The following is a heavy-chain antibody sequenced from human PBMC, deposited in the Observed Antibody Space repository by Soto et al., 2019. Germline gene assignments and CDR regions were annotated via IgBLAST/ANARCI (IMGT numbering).Heavy chain of an antibody. CDR3: ARAGQKWDFDL. V-gene: IGHV1-2*04. CDR2: INPNSGAT. J-gene: IGHJ2*01. CDR1: GYTFTSYY. Sequence: HVQLVQSGAEVKKPGASVKVSCQASGYTFTSYYIHWVRQAPGQGLEWMGSINPNSGATYFAQKLQGWVTMSRDTSISTAYMELSRLRSDDTAVYYCARAGQKWDFDLWGRGTLVTVSS.